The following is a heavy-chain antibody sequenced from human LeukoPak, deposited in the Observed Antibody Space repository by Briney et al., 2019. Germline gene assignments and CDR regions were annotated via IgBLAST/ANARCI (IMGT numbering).Heavy chain of an antibody. CDR3: ARFSGELNHGFDF. D-gene: IGHD1-26*01. CDR1: GPPFSTDW. J-gene: IGHJ4*02. Sequence: AGGPLHISCQGSGPPFSTDWIAWVRQLPGKGLEWMGVIYPGGAATRYSPSFQGRVTISADKSLNHSYLQWTNLKASDTAMYYCARFSGELNHGFDFWGQGTLVTVSS. V-gene: IGHV5-51*03. CDR2: IYPGGAAT.